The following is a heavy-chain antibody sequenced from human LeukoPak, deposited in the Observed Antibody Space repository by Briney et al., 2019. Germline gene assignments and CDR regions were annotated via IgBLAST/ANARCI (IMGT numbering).Heavy chain of an antibody. D-gene: IGHD2-2*02. V-gene: IGHV5-51*01. J-gene: IGHJ6*02. CDR3: ARAGYCSSTSCYTYYYYGMDV. Sequence: GESLKISCKGSGYSFTSYWIGWVRQMPGKGLEWMGIIYPGVSDTRYSPSFQGQVTISADKSISTAYLQWSSLKASDTAMYYCARAGYCSSTSCYTYYYYGMDVWGQGTTVTVSS. CDR1: GYSFTSYW. CDR2: IYPGVSDT.